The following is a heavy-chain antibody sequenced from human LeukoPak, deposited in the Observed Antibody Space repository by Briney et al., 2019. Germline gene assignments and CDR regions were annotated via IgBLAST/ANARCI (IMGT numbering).Heavy chain of an antibody. D-gene: IGHD3-22*01. CDR3: TRDSKFAAYYYDSSGDEERNFDY. CDR1: GFTFGDYA. J-gene: IGHJ4*02. CDR2: IRSKAYGGTT. Sequence: QAGRSLRLSCTASGFTFGDYAMSWFRQAPGKGLEWVGFIRSKAYGGTTEYAASVKGRFTISRDDSKSIAYLQMNSLKTEDTAVYYCTRDSKFAAYYYDSSGDEERNFDYWGQGTLVTVSS. V-gene: IGHV3-49*03.